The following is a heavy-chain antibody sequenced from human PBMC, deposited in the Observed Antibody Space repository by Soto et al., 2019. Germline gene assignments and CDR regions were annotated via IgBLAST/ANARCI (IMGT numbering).Heavy chain of an antibody. Sequence: EVQLVESGGDLVQPGGSLRLSCAASGFTFSDHYIDWVRQAPGKGLEWVGRSRDKGNSYSTDYAASVKGRFTISRDAAKNSLYLQMNSLKPEATALYYCARSITGTTSVDYWGQGPLVTVSS. D-gene: IGHD1-7*01. CDR2: SRDKGNSYST. CDR1: GFTFSDHY. V-gene: IGHV3-72*01. J-gene: IGHJ4*02. CDR3: ARSITGTTSVDY.